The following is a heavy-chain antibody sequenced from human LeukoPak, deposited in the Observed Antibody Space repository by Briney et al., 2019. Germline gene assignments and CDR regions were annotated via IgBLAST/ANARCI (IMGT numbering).Heavy chain of an antibody. V-gene: IGHV3-23*01. CDR2: ISGSGGST. D-gene: IGHD2-2*02. Sequence: SGGSLRLSCAASGFTFSSYAMSWVRQAPGKGLEWVSAISGSGGSTYYADSVKGRFTISRDNSKNTLYLQMNSLRAEDTAVYHCAKEGGIVVVPATILYFDFWGQGTLVTVSS. CDR3: AKEGGIVVVPATILYFDF. J-gene: IGHJ4*02. CDR1: GFTFSSYA.